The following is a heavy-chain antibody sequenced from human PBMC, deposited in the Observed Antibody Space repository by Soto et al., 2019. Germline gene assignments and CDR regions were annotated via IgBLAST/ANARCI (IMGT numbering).Heavy chain of an antibody. D-gene: IGHD2-15*01. Sequence: QVQLVQSGAEVKKPGSSVKVSCKGSGGTFSSYAISWVRQAPGQGLEWMGGSIPIFGTANYAQKFQGRVTISADEFTSTAYMELSSLRSDDTAVYYCARDRFGGSAFDIWGQGTMVTVSS. CDR2: SIPIFGTA. V-gene: IGHV1-69*01. J-gene: IGHJ3*02. CDR1: GGTFSSYA. CDR3: ARDRFGGSAFDI.